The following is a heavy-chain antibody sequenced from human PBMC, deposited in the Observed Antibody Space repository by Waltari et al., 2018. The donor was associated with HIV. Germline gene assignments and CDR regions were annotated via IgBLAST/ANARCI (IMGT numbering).Heavy chain of an antibody. CDR3: ARTNWDDAFYI. CDR1: GDSVTTGIYS. D-gene: IGHD1-1*01. J-gene: IGHJ3*02. CDR2: VFYSGST. Sequence: QVQLQESGPGLVKPSETLSLTCTVSGDSVTTGIYSWSWIRQPPGKGLEWLGYVFYSGSTNYNPSLKSRVTISLDTSKDLFSRKLTSVTAADTALYYCARTNWDDAFYIWGQGTMVIVSS. V-gene: IGHV4-61*01.